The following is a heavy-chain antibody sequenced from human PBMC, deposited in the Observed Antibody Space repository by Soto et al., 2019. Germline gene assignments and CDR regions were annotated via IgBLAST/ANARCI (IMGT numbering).Heavy chain of an antibody. V-gene: IGHV3-33*01. CDR3: ARVTGGAFDI. CDR2: IWYDGSNK. D-gene: IGHD1-26*01. CDR1: GFTFSSYG. J-gene: IGHJ3*02. Sequence: QVQLVESGGGVVQPGRSLRLSCAASGFTFSSYGMHWVRQAPGKGLEWVAVIWYDGSNKYYADSVKGRFTISRDNSKNTLYLHMNGLRAEDTAVYYCARVTGGAFDIWGQGPMVTVSS.